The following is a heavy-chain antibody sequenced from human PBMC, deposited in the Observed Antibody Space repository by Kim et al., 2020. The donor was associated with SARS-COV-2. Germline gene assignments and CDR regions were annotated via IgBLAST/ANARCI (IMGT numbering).Heavy chain of an antibody. D-gene: IGHD2-15*01. J-gene: IGHJ5*02. CDR3: ARVVVGATGWFDP. Sequence: YYNPSLKSRVTISVDTSKNQFSLKLSSVAAADTAVYYCARVVVGATGWFDPWGQGTLVTVSS. V-gene: IGHV4-31*02.